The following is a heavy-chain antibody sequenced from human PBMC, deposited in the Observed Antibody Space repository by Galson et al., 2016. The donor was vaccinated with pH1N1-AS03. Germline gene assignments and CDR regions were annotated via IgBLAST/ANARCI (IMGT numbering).Heavy chain of an antibody. Sequence: SLRLSCAASGFIFSNIGMNWVRQVPGKGPEWVSSIDSSGSHIYYAHSLKGRFTVSRDNAKNSLFLQMNGLIADEDTAVYYCVTDGTFGSTFEHWGQGTLVTVSS. CDR3: VTDGTFGSTFEH. D-gene: IGHD2-2*01. J-gene: IGHJ4*02. CDR1: GFIFSNIG. V-gene: IGHV3-21*06. CDR2: IDSSGSHI.